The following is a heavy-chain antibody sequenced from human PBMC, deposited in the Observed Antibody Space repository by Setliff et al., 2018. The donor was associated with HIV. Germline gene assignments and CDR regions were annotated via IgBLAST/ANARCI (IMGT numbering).Heavy chain of an antibody. CDR2: IIPIFGTP. CDR1: GGTLSIYT. Sequence: SVKVSCKASGGTLSIYTINWVRHAPGQGLEWMGGIIPIFGTPNFAPKFQGRVTITTDESTNTAYMELSSLRSEDTAVYYCARIPTGGAFDIWGQGTVVTVSS. CDR3: ARIPTGGAFDI. J-gene: IGHJ3*02. V-gene: IGHV1-69*05. D-gene: IGHD7-27*01.